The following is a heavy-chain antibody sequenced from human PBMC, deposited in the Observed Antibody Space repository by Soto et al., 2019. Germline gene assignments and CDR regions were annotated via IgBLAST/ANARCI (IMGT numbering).Heavy chain of an antibody. Sequence: QVQLVQSGAEVKKPGASVTVSCKASGYTFTSYGMSWVRQAPGQGLEWMGWISAHTGSSEYAQRFQGRVTMTTDRSTSTAYMELRSLRSDDTAVYYCARAFFYQGSDSRGYSFDAFDFWGPGTLVTVSS. D-gene: IGHD3-22*01. CDR3: ARAFFYQGSDSRGYSFDAFDF. V-gene: IGHV1-18*01. CDR1: GYTFTSYG. CDR2: ISAHTGSS. J-gene: IGHJ3*01.